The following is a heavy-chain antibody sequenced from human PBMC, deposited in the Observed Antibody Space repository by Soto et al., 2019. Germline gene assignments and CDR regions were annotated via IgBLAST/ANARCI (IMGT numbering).Heavy chain of an antibody. J-gene: IGHJ6*01. V-gene: IGHV1-18*04. Sequence: ASVKVSCKSSGYTFTTYGISWVRQAPGQGLEWMGWISAYNGNTNYAQKLQGRVTTTTDTSTSTAYMELRSLRSDDTAVYYCASGTAVAGIYYYYGMDVWRQGTTVTV. CDR2: ISAYNGNT. CDR3: ASGTAVAGIYYYYGMDV. D-gene: IGHD6-19*01. CDR1: GYTFTTYG.